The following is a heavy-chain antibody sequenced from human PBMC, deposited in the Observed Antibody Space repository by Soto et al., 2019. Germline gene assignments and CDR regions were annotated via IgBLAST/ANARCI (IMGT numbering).Heavy chain of an antibody. Sequence: QVQLQQSGPGLVKPSQTLSLTCAISGDSISSNSAAWNWIRQSPSRGFEWLGRTYYRSRWYHEYAVSVKSRIIINPDTSKNQVSLQLNSVTPDDTAGYYCASYRYDYWGQGTVVTVSS. V-gene: IGHV6-1*01. CDR2: TYYRSRWYH. CDR3: ASYRYDY. CDR1: GDSISSNSAA. J-gene: IGHJ4*02. D-gene: IGHD4-4*01.